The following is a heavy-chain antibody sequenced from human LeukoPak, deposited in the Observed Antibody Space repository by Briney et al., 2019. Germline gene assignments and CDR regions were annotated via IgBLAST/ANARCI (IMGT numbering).Heavy chain of an antibody. CDR3: ASIHGIKIGFVDY. J-gene: IGHJ4*02. D-gene: IGHD3-16*01. V-gene: IGHV4-61*02. CDR1: GGSISSGSYY. Sequence: SETLSLTRTVSGGSISSGSYYWSWIRQPAGKGLEWIGRIYTSGSTNYNPSLKSRVTISVDTSKNQFSLKLSSVTAADTAVYYCASIHGIKIGFVDYWGQGTLVTVSS. CDR2: IYTSGST.